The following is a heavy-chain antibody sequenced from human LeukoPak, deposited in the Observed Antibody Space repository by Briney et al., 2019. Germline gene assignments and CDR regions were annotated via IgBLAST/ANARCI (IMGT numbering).Heavy chain of an antibody. CDR3: ARDRRYFDWSPYFDY. J-gene: IGHJ4*02. V-gene: IGHV1-46*01. Sequence: ASVNVSCKASGYTFTSYYMHWVRQAPGQGLEWMGITNPSGGSTSYAQKFQGRVTMTRDTSTSTVYMELSSLRSEDTAVYYCARDRRYFDWSPYFDYWGQGTLVTVSS. D-gene: IGHD3-9*01. CDR2: TNPSGGST. CDR1: GYTFTSYY.